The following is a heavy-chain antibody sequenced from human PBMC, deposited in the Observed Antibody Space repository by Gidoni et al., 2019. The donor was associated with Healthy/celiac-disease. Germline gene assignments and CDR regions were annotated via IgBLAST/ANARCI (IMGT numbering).Heavy chain of an antibody. J-gene: IGHJ3*02. CDR3: IMSSGYGPSAFDI. V-gene: IGHV1-69*02. CDR1: GGTFSSYT. Sequence: QVQLVQSGAEVKKPGSSVKVSCKASGGTFSSYTISWVRQAPGQGLEWMGRIIPILGIANYAQKFQGRVTITADKSTSTAYMELSSLRSEDTAVYYCIMSSGYGPSAFDIWGQGTMVTVSS. D-gene: IGHD3-22*01. CDR2: IIPILGIA.